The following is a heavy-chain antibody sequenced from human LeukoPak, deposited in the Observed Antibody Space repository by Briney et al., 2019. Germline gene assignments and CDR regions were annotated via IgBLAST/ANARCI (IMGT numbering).Heavy chain of an antibody. D-gene: IGHD3-10*01. Sequence: GEXXKISCKGSGYSFTSYWIGWVRQMPGKGLEWMGIIYPGDSDTRYSPSFQGQVTISADKSISTAYLQWSSLKASDTAMYYCARGLLWFGELFLSAFDIWGQGTMVTVSS. CDR2: IYPGDSDT. CDR3: ARGLLWFGELFLSAFDI. V-gene: IGHV5-51*01. J-gene: IGHJ3*02. CDR1: GYSFTSYW.